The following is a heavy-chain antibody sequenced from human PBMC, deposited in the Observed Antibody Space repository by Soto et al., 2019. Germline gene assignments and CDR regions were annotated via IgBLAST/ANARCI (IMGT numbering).Heavy chain of an antibody. CDR3: AREGAARPDYYYYYGMDV. D-gene: IGHD6-6*01. J-gene: IGHJ6*02. CDR1: GYTFTGYY. Sequence: ASVKVSCKASGYTFTGYYMHWVRQAPGQGLEWMGWINPNSGGTNYAQKFQGRVTMTRDTSTSTAYMELRSLRSDDTAVYYCAREGAARPDYYYYYGMDVWGQGTTVTVSS. CDR2: INPNSGGT. V-gene: IGHV1-2*02.